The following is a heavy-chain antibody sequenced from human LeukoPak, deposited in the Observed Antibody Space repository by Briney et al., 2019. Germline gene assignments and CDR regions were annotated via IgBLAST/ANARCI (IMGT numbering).Heavy chain of an antibody. Sequence: SETLSLTCTVSGGSISSSSYYWGWIRQPPGKGLEWIGSIYYSGSTYYNPSLKSRVTISVDTSKNQFSLKLSSVTAADTAVYYCARDWLSSGPRWFDPWGQGTLVTVSS. CDR3: ARDWLSSGPRWFDP. J-gene: IGHJ5*02. CDR2: IYYSGST. D-gene: IGHD6-19*01. CDR1: GGSISSSSYY. V-gene: IGHV4-39*07.